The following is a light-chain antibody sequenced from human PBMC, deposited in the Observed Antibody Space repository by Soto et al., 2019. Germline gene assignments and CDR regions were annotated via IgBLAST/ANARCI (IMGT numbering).Light chain of an antibody. Sequence: EIVLTQSPATLSLSPGERATLSCRASQSVSSYLAWYQQKPGQAPRLLIYDASNRAAGIPARFTGSGSGTDFTLTISSLEPEDFAVYYCQHRSNWPLTFGPGTKVDIK. J-gene: IGKJ3*01. CDR2: DAS. V-gene: IGKV3-11*01. CDR3: QHRSNWPLT. CDR1: QSVSSY.